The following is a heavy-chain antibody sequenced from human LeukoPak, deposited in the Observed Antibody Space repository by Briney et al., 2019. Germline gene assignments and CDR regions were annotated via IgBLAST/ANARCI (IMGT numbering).Heavy chain of an antibody. Sequence: PSETLSLTCTVSGGSISSYYWSWIRQPPGKGLEWIGCLSYSGSTDYNPSLKSRVTISVDTSKNQFSLKLSSVTAADTAVYYCARDKWELSNWFDPWGQGTLVTVSS. J-gene: IGHJ5*02. D-gene: IGHD1-26*01. V-gene: IGHV4-59*12. CDR2: LSYSGST. CDR3: ARDKWELSNWFDP. CDR1: GGSISSYY.